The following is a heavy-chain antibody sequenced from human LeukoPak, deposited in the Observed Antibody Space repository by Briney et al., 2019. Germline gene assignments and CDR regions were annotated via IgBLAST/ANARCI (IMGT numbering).Heavy chain of an antibody. Sequence: ASVKVSCKVSGYTLTELSMHWVRQAPGKGLGWMGGFDPEDGETIYAQKFQSRVTMTEDTSTDTAYMELSSLRSEDTAVYYCATDFSSSWYYFDYWGQGTLVTVSS. CDR3: ATDFSSSWYYFDY. V-gene: IGHV1-24*01. J-gene: IGHJ4*02. CDR2: FDPEDGET. D-gene: IGHD6-13*01. CDR1: GYTLTELS.